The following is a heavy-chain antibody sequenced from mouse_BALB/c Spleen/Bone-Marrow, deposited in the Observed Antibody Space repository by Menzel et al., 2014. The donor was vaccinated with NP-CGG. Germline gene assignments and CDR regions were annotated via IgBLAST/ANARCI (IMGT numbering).Heavy chain of an antibody. CDR2: SRNKAKHYTT. CDR1: GFTFSDFY. Sequence: EVMLVESGGGLVQPGDSLRLSCATYGFTFSDFYMEWVRQPPGKRLEWIAASRNKAKHYTTEYSASVKGRFIVSRDTSQSILYLQMNALRTEDTAIYYCARDVGYGIYFVYWDHGTLVTVSA. J-gene: IGHJ3*01. V-gene: IGHV7-1*02. CDR3: ARDVGYGIYFVY. D-gene: IGHD2-10*02.